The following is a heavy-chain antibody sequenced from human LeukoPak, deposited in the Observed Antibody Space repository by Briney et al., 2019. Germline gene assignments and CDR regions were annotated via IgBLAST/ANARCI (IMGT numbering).Heavy chain of an antibody. CDR1: GGSLSGYY. J-gene: IGHJ4*02. CDR2: IYYSGST. Sequence: SETLSLTCAVYGGSLSGYYWSWIRQHPGKGLEWIGYIYYSGSTYYNPSLKSRVTISVDTSKNQFSLKLSSVTAADTAVYYCAGQLWLSRGSFDYWGQGTLVTVSS. CDR3: AGQLWLSRGSFDY. D-gene: IGHD3-10*01. V-gene: IGHV4-31*11.